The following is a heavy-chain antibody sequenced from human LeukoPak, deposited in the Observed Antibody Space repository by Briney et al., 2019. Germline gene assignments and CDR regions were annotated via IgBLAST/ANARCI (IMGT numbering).Heavy chain of an antibody. D-gene: IGHD3-22*01. V-gene: IGHV3-23*01. CDR2: MSGSGGST. CDR3: TTEDYYDSSGYYYDRLDY. Sequence: GGSLRLSCAASGFTFSSYAMSWVRQAPGKGLEWVSTMSGSGGSTYYADSVKGRFTISRDNSKNTLYLQMNTLRAEDTAVYYCTTEDYYDSSGYYYDRLDYWGQGTLVTVSS. CDR1: GFTFSSYA. J-gene: IGHJ4*02.